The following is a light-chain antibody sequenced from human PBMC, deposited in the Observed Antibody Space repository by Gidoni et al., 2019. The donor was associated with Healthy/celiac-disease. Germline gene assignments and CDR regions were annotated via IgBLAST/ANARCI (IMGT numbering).Light chain of an antibody. J-gene: IGKJ1*01. CDR1: QSALYSSNNMNH. Sequence: DIVMTQSLDSLAVSLGERATINCKSSQSALYSSNNMNHLAWYQQKPGQPPKLLIYWASTRESWVPDRCSGSGSGTDFTLTISSLQAEDVAFYYWQQYYSTPWTFGQGTKVEIK. CDR3: QQYYSTPWT. V-gene: IGKV4-1*01. CDR2: WAS.